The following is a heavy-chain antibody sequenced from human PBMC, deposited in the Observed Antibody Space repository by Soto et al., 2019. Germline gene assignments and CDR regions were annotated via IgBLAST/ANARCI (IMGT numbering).Heavy chain of an antibody. Sequence: SETLSLPCPASGGSVSSASHYWSWIRQPPGKGLEWIGYIYYSGSTNNNPSLKSRVTISVDTSKNQFSLKLSSVTAADTAVYYCARVHDFIAAADNWFDPWGQGTLVTVS. V-gene: IGHV4-61*01. CDR2: IYYSGST. J-gene: IGHJ5*02. D-gene: IGHD6-13*01. CDR1: GGSVSSASHY. CDR3: ARVHDFIAAADNWFDP.